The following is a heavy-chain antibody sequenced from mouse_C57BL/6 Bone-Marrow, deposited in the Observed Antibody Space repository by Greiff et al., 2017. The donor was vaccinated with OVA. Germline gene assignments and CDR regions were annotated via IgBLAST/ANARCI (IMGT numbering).Heavy chain of an antibody. CDR1: GYTFTSYW. CDR3: AMGEAQATSAY. D-gene: IGHD3-2*02. J-gene: IGHJ3*01. V-gene: IGHV1-74*01. Sequence: QVQLQQPGAELVKPGASVKVSCKASGYTFTSYWMHWVKQRPGQGLEWIGRNHPSDSDTNYNQKFKGKDTLTVENSSSPAYMQLIRLTSEDSAVYYCAMGEAQATSAYWGQGTLVTVSA. CDR2: NHPSDSDT.